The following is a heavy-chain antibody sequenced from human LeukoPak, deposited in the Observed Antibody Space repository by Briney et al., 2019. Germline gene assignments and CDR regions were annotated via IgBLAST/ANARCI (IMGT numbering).Heavy chain of an antibody. J-gene: IGHJ5*02. Sequence: PSETLSLTCTVSDFSISSNYYWSWIRQPPGKGLEWIGEINHSGSTNYNPSLKSRVTISVDTSKNQFSLKLSSVTAADTAVYYCASQGGLLWFGELDPTDGFDPWGQGTLVTVSS. D-gene: IGHD3-10*01. CDR2: INHSGST. CDR1: DFSISSNYY. CDR3: ASQGGLLWFGELDPTDGFDP. V-gene: IGHV4-34*01.